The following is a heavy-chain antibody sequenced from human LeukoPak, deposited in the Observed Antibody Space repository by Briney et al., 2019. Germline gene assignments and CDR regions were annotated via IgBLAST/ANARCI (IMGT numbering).Heavy chain of an antibody. D-gene: IGHD3-3*01. Sequence: GGTLRLSCAASGFTFSSYGMSWVRRAPGKGLEWVSAISGSGGSTYYADSVKGRFTIPRDNSKNTLYLQMNSLRAEDTAVYYCAKNGHYDFWSGYPDYWGQGTLVTVSS. CDR2: ISGSGGST. V-gene: IGHV3-23*01. J-gene: IGHJ4*02. CDR1: GFTFSSYG. CDR3: AKNGHYDFWSGYPDY.